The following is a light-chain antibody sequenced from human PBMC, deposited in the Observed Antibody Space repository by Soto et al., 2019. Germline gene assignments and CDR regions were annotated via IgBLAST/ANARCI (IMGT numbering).Light chain of an antibody. CDR1: STDVGGYKY. CDR3: SSFSSSSTPYV. J-gene: IGLJ1*01. CDR2: EVN. V-gene: IGLV2-14*01. Sequence: QSVLTQPASVSGSPGQSITISCTGTSTDVGGYKYVSWYQQHPGTAPKLMIFEVNGRPSGVSDRFSGSKSGNTASLTISGLQPEDEADYYCSSFSSSSTPYVSGTGTKLTVL.